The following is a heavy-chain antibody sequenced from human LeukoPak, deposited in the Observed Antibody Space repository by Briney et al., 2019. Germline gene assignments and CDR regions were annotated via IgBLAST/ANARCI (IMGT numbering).Heavy chain of an antibody. J-gene: IGHJ5*02. CDR3: ARGGVMEWFPSPSNWFDP. V-gene: IGHV4-30-2*01. CDR2: IYHSGST. D-gene: IGHD3-3*01. Sequence: SETLSLTCTVSGGSISSGGYYWSWIRQPPGKGLEWIAYIYHSGSTYYNPSLKSRVTISVDRSKNQFSLKLSSVTAADTAVYYCARGGVMEWFPSPSNWFDPWGQGTLVTVSS. CDR1: GGSISSGGYY.